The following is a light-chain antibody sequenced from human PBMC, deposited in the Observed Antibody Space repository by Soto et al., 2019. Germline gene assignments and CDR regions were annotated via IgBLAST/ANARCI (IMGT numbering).Light chain of an antibody. J-gene: IGKJ5*01. CDR1: QALSNY. V-gene: IGKV1-9*01. Sequence: DIQLTQSPSVLSASVGDTVTITCRASQALSNYLAWYQQKPGKAPDLLIYSASTLQSGVPSRFSGSGSETEFSLTIRALQPEDIATYYCQQYDNLPLTFGQGTRLEIK. CDR2: SAS. CDR3: QQYDNLPLT.